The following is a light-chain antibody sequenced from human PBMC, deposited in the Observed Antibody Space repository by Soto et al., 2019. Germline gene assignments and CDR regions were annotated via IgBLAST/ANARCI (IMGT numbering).Light chain of an antibody. CDR2: DVS. CDR3: SSYTTSNTRQIV. Sequence: QSVLTQPASVSGSPGQSITISCTGTSSDVGGYNYVSWYQHHPGKAPKLIIYDVSNRPSGVSNPFSGSKSCNTASLTISGLQPEDEADYYCSSYTTSNTRQIVFGTGTKLTVL. CDR1: SSDVGGYNY. V-gene: IGLV2-14*03. J-gene: IGLJ1*01.